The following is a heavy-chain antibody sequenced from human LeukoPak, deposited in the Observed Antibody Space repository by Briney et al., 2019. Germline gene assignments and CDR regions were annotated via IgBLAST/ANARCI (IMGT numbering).Heavy chain of an antibody. CDR1: GGSISSYY. Sequence: PSETLSLTCTVSGGSISSYYWSWIRQPPGKGLEWIGYIYYSGSTNYNPSLKSRATISADTSKRQVSLRLSSVTAADTAVYYCAGGGYCDISSCSAPLFDWWGQGTPVTVAS. D-gene: IGHD2-15*01. CDR3: AGGGYCDISSCSAPLFDW. V-gene: IGHV4-59*01. J-gene: IGHJ4*02. CDR2: IYYSGST.